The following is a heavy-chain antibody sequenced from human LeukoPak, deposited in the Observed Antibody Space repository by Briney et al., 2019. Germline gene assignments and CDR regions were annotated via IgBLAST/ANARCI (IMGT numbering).Heavy chain of an antibody. Sequence: GESLKISCEGSGYSFTSYYIAWVRQMPGKGLEWMGIIYPGDSDTRYSPSFQGQVTISADKSIGTAYLQCSSLEASDTAMYYCARRVGNSGSLRNFDYWGQGTLVTVSS. V-gene: IGHV5-51*01. CDR1: GYSFTSYY. CDR3: ARRVGNSGSLRNFDY. D-gene: IGHD1-26*01. J-gene: IGHJ4*02. CDR2: IYPGDSDT.